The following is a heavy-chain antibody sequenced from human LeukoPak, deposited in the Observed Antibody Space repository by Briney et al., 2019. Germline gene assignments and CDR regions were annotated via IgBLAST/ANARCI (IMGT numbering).Heavy chain of an antibody. V-gene: IGHV3-23*01. Sequence: GGSLRLSCEASGFTFSNYAMSWVRQAPGKGLEWVSSIRASGGSTYYADSVKGRFTISRDNSKNTLFLQMNSLRAEDTAVYYCATDRATQYFDYWGQGTLVSVSS. J-gene: IGHJ4*02. CDR1: GFTFSNYA. CDR2: IRASGGST. D-gene: IGHD2-15*01. CDR3: ATDRATQYFDY.